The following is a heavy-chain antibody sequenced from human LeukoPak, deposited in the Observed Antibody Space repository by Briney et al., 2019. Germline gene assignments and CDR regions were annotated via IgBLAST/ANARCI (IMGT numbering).Heavy chain of an antibody. Sequence: SETLSLTCTVSGGSISSYYWSWIRQPPGKGLEWIGYIYYSGSTNYNPSLKSRVTISVDTSKNQFSLKLSSVTAADTAVYYCARGGYYDSSRFFDYWGQGTLVTVSS. CDR3: ARGGYYDSSRFFDY. CDR2: IYYSGST. V-gene: IGHV4-59*08. CDR1: GGSISSYY. J-gene: IGHJ4*02. D-gene: IGHD3-22*01.